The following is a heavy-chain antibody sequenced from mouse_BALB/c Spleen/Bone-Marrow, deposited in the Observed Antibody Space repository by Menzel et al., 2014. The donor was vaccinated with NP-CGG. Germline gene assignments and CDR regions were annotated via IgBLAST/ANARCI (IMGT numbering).Heavy chain of an antibody. CDR2: ISNGSGST. D-gene: IGHD2-13*01. V-gene: IGHV5-12*02. CDR1: GFTFSDYY. J-gene: IGHJ4*01. CDR3: ARQDYSYYYAMDY. Sequence: DVMLVESGGGLVQPGGSLKLSCATSGFTFSDYYMYWVRQTPEKRLEWVAYISNGSGSTYYPDTVKGRFTISRDNAKNTLYLQMSRLKSEDTAMYYCARQDYSYYYAMDYWGQGTSVTVSS.